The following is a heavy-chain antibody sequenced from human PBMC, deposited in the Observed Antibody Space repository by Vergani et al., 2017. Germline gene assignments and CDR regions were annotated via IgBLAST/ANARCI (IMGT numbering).Heavy chain of an antibody. V-gene: IGHV4-59*06. J-gene: IGHJ5*02. CDR1: GGSISSYY. CDR2: IYYSGST. Sequence: QVQLQESGPGLVKPSETLSLTCTVSGGSISSYYWSWIRQPAGKGLEWIGYIYYSGSTYYNPSLKSRVTISVDTSKNQFSLKLSSVTAADTAVYYCARGGINSSSGDWFDPWGQGTLVTVSS. D-gene: IGHD6-6*01. CDR3: ARGGINSSSGDWFDP.